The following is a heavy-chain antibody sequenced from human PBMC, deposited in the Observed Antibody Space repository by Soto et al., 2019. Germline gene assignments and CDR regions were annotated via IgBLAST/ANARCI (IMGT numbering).Heavy chain of an antibody. CDR1: GLSLSTPGVG. D-gene: IGHD6-6*01. CDR3: TQSIAARPVLGAYDV. Sequence: QITLKESGPTLVKPTQTLTLTCTFSGLSLSTPGVGVGWIRQPPGKALEWLAVIYWDDDKRYSPSLKSRLTIXTDSSXXQVVLTMTHMDPVDTATYYCTQSIAARPVLGAYDVWGQGTMVTVSS. CDR2: IYWDDDK. J-gene: IGHJ3*01. V-gene: IGHV2-5*02.